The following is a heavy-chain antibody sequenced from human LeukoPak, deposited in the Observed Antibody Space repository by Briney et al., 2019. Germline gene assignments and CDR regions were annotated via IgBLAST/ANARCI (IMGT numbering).Heavy chain of an antibody. CDR3: ARGGYYDSSGGE. V-gene: IGHV3-7*01. CDR1: GFTFSTYW. J-gene: IGHJ4*02. Sequence: PGGSLRLSCAASGFTFSTYWMSWVRQAPGKGLEWVADINQDGSEKYYVDSVKGRFTISRDNAKKSLYLQMNSLRGEDTAVYYCARGGYYDSSGGEWGQGTLVTVSS. D-gene: IGHD3-22*01. CDR2: INQDGSEK.